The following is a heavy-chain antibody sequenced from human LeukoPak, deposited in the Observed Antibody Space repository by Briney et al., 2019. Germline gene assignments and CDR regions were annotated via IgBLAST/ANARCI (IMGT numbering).Heavy chain of an antibody. CDR3: ARDFLGTVDY. CDR2: ISYDGSNK. D-gene: IGHD4-17*01. J-gene: IGHJ4*02. CDR1: RFTFSGYT. V-gene: IGHV3-30-3*01. Sequence: GGSLRLSCAASRFTFSGYTMHWVRQAPGKGLEWVAVISYDGSNKYYADSVKGRFTISRDNSKNTLYLQMNSLRAEDTAVYYCARDFLGTVDYWGQGTLVTVSS.